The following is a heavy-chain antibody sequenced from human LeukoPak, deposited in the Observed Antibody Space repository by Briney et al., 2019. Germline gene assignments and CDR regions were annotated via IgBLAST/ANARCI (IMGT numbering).Heavy chain of an antibody. CDR1: GGSISSGGYY. CDR2: IYYSGST. Sequence: SETLSLTCTVSGGSISSGGYYWSWILQHPGEGLEWIGYIYYSGSTYYNPSLKSRVTISVDTSKTQFSLRLSSVTAADTAVYYCASSDMITFGGVIVIGAFDIWGQGTMVTVSS. V-gene: IGHV4-31*03. CDR3: ASSDMITFGGVIVIGAFDI. D-gene: IGHD3-16*02. J-gene: IGHJ3*02.